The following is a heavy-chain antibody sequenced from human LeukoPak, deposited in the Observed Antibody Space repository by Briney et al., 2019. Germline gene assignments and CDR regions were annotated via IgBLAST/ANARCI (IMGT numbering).Heavy chain of an antibody. J-gene: IGHJ5*02. V-gene: IGHV4-30-4*01. CDR1: GGSISSGDYY. Sequence: SETLSLTCTVSGGSISSGDYYWNWIRQPPGKGLEWIGYIYYSGSTYYNPSLKSRVTISVDTSKNQFSLKLSSVTAADTAVYYCARGQWGNYYDSSGYYFWFDPWGQGTLVTVSS. D-gene: IGHD3-22*01. CDR3: ARGQWGNYYDSSGYYFWFDP. CDR2: IYYSGST.